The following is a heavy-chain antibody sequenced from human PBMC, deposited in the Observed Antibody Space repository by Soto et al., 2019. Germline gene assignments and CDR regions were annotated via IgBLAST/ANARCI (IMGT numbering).Heavy chain of an antibody. D-gene: IGHD2-2*01. CDR3: ARVRYGVLVPAAMSFDY. V-gene: IGHV4-39*01. CDR2: IYYSGST. CDR1: GGSISSSNYY. Sequence: SETLSLTCTVSGGSISSSNYYWGWIRQPPGKGLEWIGSIYYSGSTYYNPSLKSRVTISVDTSKNQFSLKLSSVTAADTAVYYCARVRYGVLVPAAMSFDYWGQGTLVTVSS. J-gene: IGHJ4*02.